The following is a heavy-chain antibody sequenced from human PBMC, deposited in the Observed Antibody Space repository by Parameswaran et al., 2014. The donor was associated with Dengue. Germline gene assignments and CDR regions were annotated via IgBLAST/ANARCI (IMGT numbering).Heavy chain of an antibody. J-gene: IGHJ4*02. Sequence: WIRQPPGKGLEWVAVISYDGSNKYYADSVKGRFTISRDNSKNTLYLQMNSLRAEDTAVYYCAKLATTDDYWGQGTLVTVSS. V-gene: IGHV3-30*18. CDR3: AKLATTDDY. CDR2: ISYDGSNK. D-gene: IGHD5-12*01.